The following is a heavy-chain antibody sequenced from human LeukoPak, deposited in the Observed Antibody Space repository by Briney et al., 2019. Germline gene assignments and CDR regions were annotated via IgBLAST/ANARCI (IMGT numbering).Heavy chain of an antibody. CDR2: ISYSGST. CDR3: ARDNYREVTNLDP. Sequence: SETLSLTCAVSGGSIHGYFWSWFRQPPEKGLEWIGYISYSGSTNYNPSLKSRVSISVDTSKSQFSLRLSSVTAADTAVYYCARDNYREVTNLDPWGQGTLVTVSS. D-gene: IGHD3-10*01. CDR1: GGSIHGYF. J-gene: IGHJ5*02. V-gene: IGHV4-59*01.